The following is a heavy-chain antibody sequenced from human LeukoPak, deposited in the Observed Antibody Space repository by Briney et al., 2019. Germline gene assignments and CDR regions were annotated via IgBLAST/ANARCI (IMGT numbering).Heavy chain of an antibody. CDR3: ARGAGDYYFDY. Sequence: PSETPSLTCTVSGYSISSGYNWGWIRQPPGKGLEWIGSIYHSGSTYYNPSLKSRLTISVDTSKNQFSLKLRSVTAADTAVYYCARGAGDYYFDYWGQGTLVTVSS. J-gene: IGHJ4*02. V-gene: IGHV4-38-2*02. CDR2: IYHSGST. CDR1: GYSISSGYN. D-gene: IGHD3-3*01.